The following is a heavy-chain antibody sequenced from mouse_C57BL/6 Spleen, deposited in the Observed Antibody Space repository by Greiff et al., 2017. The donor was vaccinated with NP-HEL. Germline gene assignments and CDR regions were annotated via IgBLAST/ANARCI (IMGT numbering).Heavy chain of an antibody. CDR3: ARGPYSNYAMDY. D-gene: IGHD2-5*01. J-gene: IGHJ4*01. CDR1: GYTFTDYY. V-gene: IGHV1-76*01. Sequence: QVQLQQSGAELVRPGASVKLSCKASGYTFTDYYINWVKQRPGQGLEWIARIYPGSGNTYYNEKFKGKATLTAEKSSSTAYMQLSSLTSEDSAVYFCARGPYSNYAMDYWGQGTTLTVSS. CDR2: IYPGSGNT.